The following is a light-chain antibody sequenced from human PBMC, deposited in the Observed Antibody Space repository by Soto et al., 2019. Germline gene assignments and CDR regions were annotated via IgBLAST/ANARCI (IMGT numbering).Light chain of an antibody. CDR3: QQYRGNSFP. V-gene: IGKV1-5*01. CDR1: QSVFSW. J-gene: IGKJ2*01. CDR2: DAM. Sequence: DIQMTQSPSTLSASVGDRVTLTCRASQSVFSWVAWYQQKPGRAPKLLIFDAMNLEYGFPSRFSCDRDETEFTITINSLQPDDFATYYCQQYRGNSFPFGQGTKLEI.